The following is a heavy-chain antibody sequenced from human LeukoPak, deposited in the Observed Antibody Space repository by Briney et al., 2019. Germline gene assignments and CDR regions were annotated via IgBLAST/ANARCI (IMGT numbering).Heavy chain of an antibody. J-gene: IGHJ4*02. CDR3: ARDLRMVRGVILDY. D-gene: IGHD3-10*01. Sequence: ASVKVSCKASGGTFSSYAISWVRQAPGQGLEWMGGIIPIFGTANYAQKFQGRVTITADESTSTAYMELSSLRSEDTAVYYRARDLRMVRGVILDYWGQGTLVTVSS. CDR2: IIPIFGTA. CDR1: GGTFSSYA. V-gene: IGHV1-69*13.